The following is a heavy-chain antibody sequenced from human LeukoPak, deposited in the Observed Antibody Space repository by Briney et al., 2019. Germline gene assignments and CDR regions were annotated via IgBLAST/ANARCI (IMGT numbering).Heavy chain of an antibody. CDR3: ASGSRYCSSTSCYSFDY. CDR2: INHSGST. D-gene: IGHD2-2*01. CDR1: GGSFSGYY. Sequence: PSETLSLTCAVYGGSFSGYYRSWIRQPPGKGLEWIGEINHSGSTNYNPSLKGRVTISVDTSKNQFSLKLSSVTAADTAVYYCASGSRYCSSTSCYSFDYWGQGTLVTVSS. J-gene: IGHJ4*02. V-gene: IGHV4-34*01.